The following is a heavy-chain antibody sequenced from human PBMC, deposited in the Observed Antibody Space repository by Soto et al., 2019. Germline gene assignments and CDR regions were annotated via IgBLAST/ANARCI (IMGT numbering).Heavy chain of an antibody. CDR3: ARSSGYDILTGYPDAFDI. D-gene: IGHD3-9*01. Sequence: SETLSLTCAVSGYSISSSNWWGWIRQPPGKGLEWIGYIYYSGSTYYNPSLKSRVTMSVDTSKNQFSLKLSSVTAVDTAVYYCARSSGYDILTGYPDAFDIWGQGTMVTVSS. CDR2: IYYSGST. J-gene: IGHJ3*02. V-gene: IGHV4-28*01. CDR1: GYSISSSNW.